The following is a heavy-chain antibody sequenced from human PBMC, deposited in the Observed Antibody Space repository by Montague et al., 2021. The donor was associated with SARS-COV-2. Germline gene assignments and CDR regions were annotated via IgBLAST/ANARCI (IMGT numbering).Heavy chain of an antibody. J-gene: IGHJ4*02. CDR2: VYHSGTT. CDR3: ARGKRDCPNVVLRASTRYYFDS. V-gene: IGHV4-59*08. CDR1: GGSIRNYY. Sequence: SETLSLTCAVSGGSIRNYYWSWIRQPPGKGLEWIGEVYHSGTTNYNPSLKSRVTISADISKNQFSVKLASATAADTGIYYYARGKRDCPNVVLRASTRYYFDSWGQGTLVTVSS. D-gene: IGHD2-8*01.